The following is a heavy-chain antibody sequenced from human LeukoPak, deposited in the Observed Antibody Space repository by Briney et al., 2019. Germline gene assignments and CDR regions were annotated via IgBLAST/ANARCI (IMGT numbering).Heavy chain of an antibody. V-gene: IGHV3-74*01. J-gene: IGHJ4*02. Sequence: PGESVRLSCGASGFTFSNYWMHWVRQAPGKGLVWVSRINADGNNTNYADSVKGRFTISRDNAKNTLYLQMNSLRAEDTAVYYCASGIVATRDYWGQGTLVTVSS. CDR1: GFTFSNYW. D-gene: IGHD5-12*01. CDR2: INADGNNT. CDR3: ASGIVATRDY.